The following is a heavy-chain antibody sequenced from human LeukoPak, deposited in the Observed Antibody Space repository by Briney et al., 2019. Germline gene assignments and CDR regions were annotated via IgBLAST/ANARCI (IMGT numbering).Heavy chain of an antibody. J-gene: IGHJ4*02. CDR1: GGSISSYY. CDR2: IYYSGST. Sequence: SETLSLTCTVSGGSISSYYWSWIRQPPGKGLEWIGYIYYSGSTNYNPSLKSRVTISVDTSKNQFSLKLSSVTAADTAVYYCARGYYYDSSGFDYWGQGTLVTVSS. CDR3: ARGYYYDSSGFDY. V-gene: IGHV4-59*01. D-gene: IGHD3-22*01.